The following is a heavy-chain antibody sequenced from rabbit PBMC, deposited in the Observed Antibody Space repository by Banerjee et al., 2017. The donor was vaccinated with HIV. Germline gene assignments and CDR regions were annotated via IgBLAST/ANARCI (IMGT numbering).Heavy chain of an antibody. Sequence: QSLEESGGDLVKPGASLTLTCTASGFDFSSNAMCWVRQAPGKGLEWIACIYAGSSGSTYYANWAKGRFTISKTSSTTVTLQMTSLTAADTATYFCARDLAGVIGWNFNLWGQGTLVT. CDR1: GFDFSSNA. CDR2: IYAGSSGST. J-gene: IGHJ4*01. D-gene: IGHD4-1*01. CDR3: ARDLAGVIGWNFNL. V-gene: IGHV1S40*01.